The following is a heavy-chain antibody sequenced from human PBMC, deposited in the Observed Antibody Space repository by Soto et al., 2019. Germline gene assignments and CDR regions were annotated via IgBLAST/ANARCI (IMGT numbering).Heavy chain of an antibody. D-gene: IGHD3-16*02. CDR3: ARGLIDDYVWGSYRYTGIFDY. Sequence: HAQLQESRPGLVKPSQTLSLTRTVSGGSISSGDYFWRWIRQPPGEGLEWMGYIYYSGSTYYNPSLKSRVTISVDTSKNQFSLKLSSVTAADTAVYYCARGLIDDYVWGSYRYTGIFDYWGQGTLVTVSS. CDR2: IYYSGST. J-gene: IGHJ4*02. CDR1: GGSISSGDYF. V-gene: IGHV4-30-4*01.